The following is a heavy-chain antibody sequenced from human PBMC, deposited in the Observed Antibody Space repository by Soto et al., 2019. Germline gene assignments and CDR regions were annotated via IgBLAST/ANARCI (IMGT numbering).Heavy chain of an antibody. CDR1: GFTFSSYG. V-gene: IGHV3-23*01. CDR3: AKDRRAGGNYGFYSDF. D-gene: IGHD1-7*01. CDR2: SSATGAGT. Sequence: PGGSLRLSCAASGFTFSSYGMTWVRLAPGKGLEWVSFSSATGAGTYYADSVKGRFTISRDNSKNTLYLQMTSLRADDTAVYYCAKDRRAGGNYGFYSDFWGQGALVTVS. J-gene: IGHJ4*02.